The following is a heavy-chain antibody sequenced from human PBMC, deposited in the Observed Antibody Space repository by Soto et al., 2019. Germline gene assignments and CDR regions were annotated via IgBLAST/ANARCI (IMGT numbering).Heavy chain of an antibody. Sequence: GGSLRLSCAASGFTFSSYAMSWVRQAPGKGLEWVSTIAGVDIFYADSVQGRFTISIDNSKNLLSLQMNSLTADDTATYYCAKDHFKGNGIYDGFDVWGQGTTVTVSS. CDR2: IAGVDI. J-gene: IGHJ3*01. CDR1: GFTFSSYA. D-gene: IGHD1-20*01. V-gene: IGHV3-23*01. CDR3: AKDHFKGNGIYDGFDV.